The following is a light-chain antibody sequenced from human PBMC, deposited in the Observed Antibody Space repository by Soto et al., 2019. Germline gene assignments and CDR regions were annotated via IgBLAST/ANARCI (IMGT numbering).Light chain of an antibody. J-gene: IGLJ3*02. CDR2: EVN. CDR3: SSFAASGGWV. Sequence: QSALTQPPSASGSPGQSITISCTGTSSDVGHYDHVSWYQQHPGKVPKLMIYEVNLRPSGVPDRFSGSKSGNRASLTGSGLHVEDEADYYCSSFAASGGWVFGGGTKLTVL. V-gene: IGLV2-8*01. CDR1: SSDVGHYDH.